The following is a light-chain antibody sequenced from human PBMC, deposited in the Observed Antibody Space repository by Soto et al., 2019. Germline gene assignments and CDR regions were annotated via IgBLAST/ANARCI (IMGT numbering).Light chain of an antibody. J-gene: IGKJ1*01. CDR3: QQYGSSPRT. Sequence: EIVLTQSPGTLSLSPGERATLSCRASQNVGSRYLAWYQQKPGQAPRLLIYGTSNRATGSPRRFSVSVSGTDFSLTISSLEPGDRVVYYCQQYGSSPRTFGQGTKVEIK. CDR2: GTS. CDR1: QNVGSRY. V-gene: IGKV3-20*01.